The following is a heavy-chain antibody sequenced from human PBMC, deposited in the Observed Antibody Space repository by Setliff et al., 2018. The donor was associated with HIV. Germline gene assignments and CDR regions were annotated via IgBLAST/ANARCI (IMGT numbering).Heavy chain of an antibody. CDR2: IFNSGDT. J-gene: IGHJ4*02. D-gene: IGHD6-6*01. CDR1: GVSVGSGAYY. Sequence: SETLYLTCSVSGVSVGSGAYYWHWIRQHPEKALEWIGYIFNSGDTYYNPSLKSRISMSVDTSKNQFSLELTSLTAADTAVYYCATRPRIAARPFDYWGQGMLVTVSS. CDR3: ATRPRIAARPFDY. V-gene: IGHV4-31*03.